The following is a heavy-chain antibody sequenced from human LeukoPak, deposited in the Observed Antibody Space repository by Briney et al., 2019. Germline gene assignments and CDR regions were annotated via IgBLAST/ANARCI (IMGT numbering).Heavy chain of an antibody. CDR2: ISSNGGST. CDR1: GFTFSSYA. J-gene: IGHJ4*02. Sequence: GGSLRLSCAASGFTFSSYAMHWVRQAPGKGLEDVSVISSNGGSTYYANSVKGRFTISRDNSKNTLYLQMGSLRAEDMAVYYCARGGLLWFGELSGYWGQGTLVTVSS. D-gene: IGHD3-10*01. V-gene: IGHV3-64*01. CDR3: ARGGLLWFGELSGY.